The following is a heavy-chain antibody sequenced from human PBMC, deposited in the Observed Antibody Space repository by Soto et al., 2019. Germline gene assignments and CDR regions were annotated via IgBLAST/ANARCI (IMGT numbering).Heavy chain of an antibody. CDR2: ISSSSTI. CDR1: GFTFSSYS. V-gene: IGHV3-48*01. Sequence: PGGSLRPSCTASGFTFSSYSMNWVRQAPGKGLEWVSYISSSSTIYYADSVKGRFTISRDNAKNSLYLQMNSLRAEDRAVYYCARGLSMDVWGKGTTVTVSS. J-gene: IGHJ6*04. CDR3: ARGLSMDV.